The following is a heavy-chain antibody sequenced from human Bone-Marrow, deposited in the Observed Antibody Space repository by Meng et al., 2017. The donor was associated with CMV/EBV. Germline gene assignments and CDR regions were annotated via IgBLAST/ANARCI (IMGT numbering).Heavy chain of an antibody. CDR1: GFTFSSYA. J-gene: IGHJ1*01. D-gene: IGHD1-26*01. CDR3: ARGGSPDRSESFTWGFQH. Sequence: GGSLRLSCAAFGFTFSSYAMNWVRQAPGKGLEWVANIKQDGSEKYYVDSVKGRFTISRDNAKNSLYLQMNSLRAEDTAVYYCARGGSPDRSESFTWGFQHWGQGTLVTVSS. CDR2: IKQDGSEK. V-gene: IGHV3-7*01.